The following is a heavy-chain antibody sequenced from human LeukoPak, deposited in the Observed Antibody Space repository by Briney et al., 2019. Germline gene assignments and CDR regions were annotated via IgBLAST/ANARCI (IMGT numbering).Heavy chain of an antibody. V-gene: IGHV3-73*01. CDR1: GFIFSGSP. CDR2: IRSKPNSYAT. CDR3: CRFDGAFDI. J-gene: IGHJ3*02. D-gene: IGHD3-9*01. Sequence: GGSLRLSCAAPGFIFSGSPIHWVRHTSAKAPQWVGRIRSKPNSYATAYAASVKGRFTISRDDSKNTAYLQMNSLKSEDSAVFYCCRFDGAFDIWGQGTMVTVSS.